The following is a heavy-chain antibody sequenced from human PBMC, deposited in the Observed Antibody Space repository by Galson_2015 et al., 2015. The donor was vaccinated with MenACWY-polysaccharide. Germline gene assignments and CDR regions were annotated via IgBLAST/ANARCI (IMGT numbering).Heavy chain of an antibody. CDR3: ARAIAVAGQRRDFDL. Sequence: ETLSLTCSVSGGSISTGSSYWTWIRQPAGKGLEWIGRIHSRGSTDYSPSLKSRVTMSVDTSKNQFSLNLTSVTDADTAVYYCARAIAVAGQRRDFDLWGRGTLVTVSS. V-gene: IGHV4-61*10. D-gene: IGHD6-19*01. CDR1: GGSISTGSSY. J-gene: IGHJ2*01. CDR2: IHSRGST.